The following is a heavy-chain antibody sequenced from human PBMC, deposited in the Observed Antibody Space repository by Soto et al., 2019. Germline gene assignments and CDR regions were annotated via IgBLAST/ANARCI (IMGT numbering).Heavy chain of an antibody. J-gene: IGHJ6*03. Sequence: PGGSLRLSFVASGFTFSNYWMYWVRQAPGEGLVWVSRINNDGSVSSYADSVKGRLTISRDNVKNTLYLQMDSLRAEDTAVYYCARGDCVGGTCYSLAGSFYYYMDVWGKGTTVTVSS. CDR3: ARGDCVGGTCYSLAGSFYYYMDV. CDR1: GFTFSNYW. CDR2: INNDGSVS. D-gene: IGHD2-15*01. V-gene: IGHV3-74*01.